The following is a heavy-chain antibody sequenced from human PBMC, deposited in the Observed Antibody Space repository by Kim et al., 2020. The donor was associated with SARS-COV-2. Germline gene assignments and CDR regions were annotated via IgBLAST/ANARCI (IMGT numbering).Heavy chain of an antibody. CDR1: GGSIISSTHY. V-gene: IGHV4-39*07. CDR2: VSHGGKT. J-gene: IGHJ4*02. CDR3: VKVDEEFDN. Sequence: SETLSLTCTVSGGSIISSTHYWGWVRQAPGKGLEWIGSVSHGGKTWYDPSLKSRVTLSIDRSNNQFFLRLASVTAADTAVYFCVKVDEEFDNWGQGTLVTVSS.